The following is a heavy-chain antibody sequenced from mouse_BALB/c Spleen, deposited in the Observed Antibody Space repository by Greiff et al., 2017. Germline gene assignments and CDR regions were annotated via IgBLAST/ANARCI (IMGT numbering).Heavy chain of an antibody. V-gene: IGHV10-1*02. D-gene: IGHD1-1*01. CDR3: VRQGYYGSSYYAMDY. CDR2: IRSKSNNYAT. Sequence: GGGLVQPKGSLKLSCAASGFTFNTYAMNWVRQAPGKGLEWVARIRSKSNNYATYYADSVKDRFTISRVDSQSMLYLQMNNLKTEDTAMYYCVRQGYYGSSYYAMDYWGQGTSVTVSS. J-gene: IGHJ4*01. CDR1: GFTFNTYA.